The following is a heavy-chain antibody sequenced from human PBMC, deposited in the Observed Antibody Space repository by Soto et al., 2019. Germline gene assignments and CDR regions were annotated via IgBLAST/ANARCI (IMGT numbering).Heavy chain of an antibody. CDR3: AKVGSYSPRAFDI. D-gene: IGHD1-26*01. CDR2: ISGSGGST. Sequence: EVQLLESGGGLVQPGGSLRLSCAASGFTFSSYAMSWVRKAPGKGLEWVSAISGSGGSTYYADSVKGRFTISRDNSKNTLYLQMNSLRAEDTAVYYCAKVGSYSPRAFDIWGQGTMVTVSS. V-gene: IGHV3-23*01. J-gene: IGHJ3*02. CDR1: GFTFSSYA.